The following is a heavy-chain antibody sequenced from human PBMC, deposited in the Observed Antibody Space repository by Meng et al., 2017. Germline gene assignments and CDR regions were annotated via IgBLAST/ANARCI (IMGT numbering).Heavy chain of an antibody. V-gene: IGHV1-18*01. D-gene: IGHD3-10*01. Sequence: ASVKVSCKASGYTFTSYDINWVRQAPGQGLEWMGWISAYNGNTNNAQKLQGRVTMTTDTATRTAYMELRSLRSDDTDVYYCARDLLLWFGEVSNYYGMDGWGQGTTVTVSS. CDR2: ISAYNGNT. CDR3: ARDLLLWFGEVSNYYGMDG. CDR1: GYTFTSYD. J-gene: IGHJ6*02.